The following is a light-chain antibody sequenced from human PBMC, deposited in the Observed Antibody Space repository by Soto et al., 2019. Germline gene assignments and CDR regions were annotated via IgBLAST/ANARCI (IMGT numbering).Light chain of an antibody. V-gene: IGKV1-5*03. J-gene: IGKJ2*02. CDR2: KAS. CDR1: QSISSW. CDR3: QQYNSYPCT. Sequence: DIQMTQSPSTLSASVGDRVTITCRASQSISSWLAWYQQKPGKAPNLLIYKASYLESGVPSRFSGSGSGTEFTLTISNPQPDDVATYYCQQYNSYPCTFGQGTKLDIE.